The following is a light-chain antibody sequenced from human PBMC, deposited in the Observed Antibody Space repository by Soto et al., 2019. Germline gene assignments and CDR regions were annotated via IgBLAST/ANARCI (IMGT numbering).Light chain of an antibody. J-gene: IGKJ5*01. CDR3: QQYGSSPGIT. Sequence: EIVLTQSPGTLSLSPGERATLSCRASQSFSSGYLAWYQQKPAQAPRLLIYGASSRATGITDRFSGSGSGTDFTLTISRREPGDFAVYYCQQYGSSPGITFGQGTRLDI. CDR1: QSFSSGY. CDR2: GAS. V-gene: IGKV3-20*01.